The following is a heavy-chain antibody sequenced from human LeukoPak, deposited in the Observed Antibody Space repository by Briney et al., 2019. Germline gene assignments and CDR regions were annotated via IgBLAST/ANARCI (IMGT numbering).Heavy chain of an antibody. Sequence: SETLSLTCTVSGGSISSYYWSWIRQPPGKGLEWIGYIYYSGSTNYNPSLKSRVTISVDTSKNQFSLKRSSVTAADTAVYYCAAYYDSSGYYYAYDAFDIWGQGTMVTVSS. CDR3: AAYYDSSGYYYAYDAFDI. CDR2: IYYSGST. J-gene: IGHJ3*02. CDR1: GGSISSYY. D-gene: IGHD3-22*01. V-gene: IGHV4-59*01.